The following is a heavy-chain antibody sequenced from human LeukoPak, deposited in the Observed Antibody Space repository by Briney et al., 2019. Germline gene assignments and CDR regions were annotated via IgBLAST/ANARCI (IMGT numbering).Heavy chain of an antibody. V-gene: IGHV5-51*01. Sequence: PGESLKISYKGSGYSFTSYWIGWVRQMPGKGLEWMGIIYPGDSDTRYSPSFQGQVTISADKSISTAYLQWSSLKASDTAMYYCARHSRITIFGVVTNYYYYYMDVWGKGTTVTVSS. CDR2: IYPGDSDT. J-gene: IGHJ6*03. D-gene: IGHD3-3*01. CDR3: ARHSRITIFGVVTNYYYYYMDV. CDR1: GYSFTSYW.